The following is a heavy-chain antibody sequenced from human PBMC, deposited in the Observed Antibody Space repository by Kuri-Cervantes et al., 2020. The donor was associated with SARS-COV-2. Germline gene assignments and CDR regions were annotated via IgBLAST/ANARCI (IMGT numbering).Heavy chain of an antibody. V-gene: IGHV4-59*08. CDR2: IYCSGST. D-gene: IGHD2-15*01. J-gene: IGHJ5*02. Sequence: GSLRLSCTVSGGSISSYYWSWIRQPPGKGLEWIGYIYCSGSTNYNPSLKSRVTISVDTSKNQFSLKLSSVTAADTAVYYCARLKRGSNWFDPWGQGTLVTVSS. CDR1: GGSISSYY. CDR3: ARLKRGSNWFDP.